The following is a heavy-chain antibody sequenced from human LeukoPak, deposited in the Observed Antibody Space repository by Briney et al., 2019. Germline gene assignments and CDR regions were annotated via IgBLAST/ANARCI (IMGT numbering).Heavy chain of an antibody. CDR1: GYTFTSYD. CDR3: ARDWDYYGSGSLDY. Sequence: ASVKVSCKASGYTFTSYDINWVRQATGQGLEWMGWMNPNSGNTGYAQKFQGRVTITRNTSISTAYTELSSLRSEDTAVYYCARDWDYYGSGSLDYWGQGTLVTVSS. J-gene: IGHJ4*02. CDR2: MNPNSGNT. D-gene: IGHD3-10*01. V-gene: IGHV1-8*03.